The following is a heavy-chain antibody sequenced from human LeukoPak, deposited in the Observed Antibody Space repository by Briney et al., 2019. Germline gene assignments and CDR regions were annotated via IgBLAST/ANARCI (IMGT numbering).Heavy chain of an antibody. V-gene: IGHV3-30-3*01. Sequence: GGSLRLSCAASGFTFYTHALHWVRQAPGKGLEWVAVMSHDGSSNYYADSMKGRFTISRDNAKNSLYLQMNSLRAEDTAVYYCVRGSWFDPWGQGTLVTVSS. J-gene: IGHJ5*02. CDR3: VRGSWFDP. CDR2: MSHDGSSN. CDR1: GFTFYTHA.